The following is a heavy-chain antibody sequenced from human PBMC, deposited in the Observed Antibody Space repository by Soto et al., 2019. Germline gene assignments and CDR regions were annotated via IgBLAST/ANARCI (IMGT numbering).Heavy chain of an antibody. V-gene: IGHV4-31*03. CDR3: ARGENHYAPPGY. D-gene: IGHD4-17*01. J-gene: IGHJ4*02. Sequence: QGQLQESGPGLVKPSQTLSLTCTVSGGSISSGGYYWSWIRQHPGKGLEWIGYIYYSGSTYYNPSLKSRVTISVYTSKNQFSLKLSAVTAADTAVYYWARGENHYAPPGYWGQGTLLTVAS. CDR2: IYYSGST. CDR1: GGSISSGGYY.